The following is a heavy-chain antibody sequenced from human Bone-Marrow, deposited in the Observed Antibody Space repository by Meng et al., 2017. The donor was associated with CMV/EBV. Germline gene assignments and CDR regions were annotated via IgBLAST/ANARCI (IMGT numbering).Heavy chain of an antibody. J-gene: IGHJ4*02. V-gene: IGHV3-21*01. Sequence: GESLKISCAASGFTFSSYSMNWVRQAPGKGLEWVSSISSSSSYIYYADSVKGRFTISRDNAKNSLYLQMNSLRAEDTAVDYCARARGPYGGNHYFDYWGQGTLVTVSS. CDR2: ISSSSSYI. CDR3: ARARGPYGGNHYFDY. CDR1: GFTFSSYS. D-gene: IGHD4-23*01.